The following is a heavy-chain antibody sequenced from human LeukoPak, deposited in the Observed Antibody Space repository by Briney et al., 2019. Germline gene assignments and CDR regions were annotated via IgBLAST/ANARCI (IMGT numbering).Heavy chain of an antibody. J-gene: IGHJ4*02. D-gene: IGHD1-26*01. CDR3: ARVPPWRESGRWRFDY. CDR2: INPNSGGT. Sequence: ASVKVSCKASGYTFTGYYMHWVRQAPGQGREWMGWINPNSGGTNYAQKFQGRVTMTRDTSFSTAYMELSRLRSDDTAVYYCARVPPWRESGRWRFDYWGQGTLVTVSS. CDR1: GYTFTGYY. V-gene: IGHV1-2*02.